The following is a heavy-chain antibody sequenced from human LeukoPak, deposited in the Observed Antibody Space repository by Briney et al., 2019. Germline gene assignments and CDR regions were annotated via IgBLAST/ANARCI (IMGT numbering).Heavy chain of an antibody. V-gene: IGHV4-59*01. CDR2: IYYSGST. J-gene: IGHJ1*01. CDR1: GGSISSYY. CDR3: ARAAAAAPAEYFQH. Sequence: SXTLSLTCTVSGGSISSYYWSWIRQPPGKGLEWIGYIYYSGSTNYNPSLKSRVTISVDTSKNQFSLKLSSVTAADAAVYYCARAAAAAPAEYFQHWGQGTLVTVSS. D-gene: IGHD6-13*01.